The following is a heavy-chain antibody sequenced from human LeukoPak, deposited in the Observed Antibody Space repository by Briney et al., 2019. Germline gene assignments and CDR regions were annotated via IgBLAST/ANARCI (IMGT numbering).Heavy chain of an antibody. CDR1: GGSFSGYY. CDR3: ARRGSGWYWGY. Sequence: SSETLSLTCAVYGGSFSGYYWSWIRQPPGKGLEWIGEINHSGSTNYNPSLKSRVTISVDMSKNQFSLKLSSVTAADTAVYYCARRGSGWYWGYWGQGTLVTVSS. J-gene: IGHJ4*02. D-gene: IGHD6-19*01. V-gene: IGHV4-34*01. CDR2: INHSGST.